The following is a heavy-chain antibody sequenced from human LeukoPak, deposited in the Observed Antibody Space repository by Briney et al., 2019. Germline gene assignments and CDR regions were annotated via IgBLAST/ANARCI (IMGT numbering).Heavy chain of an antibody. J-gene: IGHJ6*02. Sequence: PGGSLRLSCAASGFTFSSYAMHWVRQAPGKGLEWVAVISYDGSNKYYADSVKGRFTISRDNSKNTLYLQTNSLRAEDTAVYYCARDIKDVWGQGTTVTVSS. CDR3: ARDIKDV. V-gene: IGHV3-30*04. CDR1: GFTFSSYA. CDR2: ISYDGSNK.